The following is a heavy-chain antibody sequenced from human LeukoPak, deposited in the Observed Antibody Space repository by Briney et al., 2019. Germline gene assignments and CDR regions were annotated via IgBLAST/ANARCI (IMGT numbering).Heavy chain of an antibody. CDR2: IISIGGGGTS. CDR1: GFTFRNVW. J-gene: IGHJ4*02. V-gene: IGHV3-15*01. CDR3: TTHRGEWVLDS. D-gene: IGHD3-16*01. Sequence: GGSLRLSCAASGFTFRNVWMSWVRQAPGKGLEWVGRIISIGGGGTSYYPARVKGRFTNSRAESNNTWNLQMSSLKTEDTVVYRCTTHRGEWVLDSWGEGNPVSASS.